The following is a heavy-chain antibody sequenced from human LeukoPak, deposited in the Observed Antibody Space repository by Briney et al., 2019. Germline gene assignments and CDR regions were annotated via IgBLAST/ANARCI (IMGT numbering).Heavy chain of an antibody. CDR2: IYTSGST. V-gene: IGHV4-4*09. CDR3: ATSNYDILTGYYSEAFDI. Sequence: SETLSLTCTVSGGSISSYYWSWIRQPPGKGLEWIGYIYTSGSTNYNPSLKSRVTISVDTSKNQFSLKLSSVTAADTAVYYCATSNYDILTGYYSEAFDIWGQGTMATVSS. D-gene: IGHD3-9*01. J-gene: IGHJ3*02. CDR1: GGSISSYY.